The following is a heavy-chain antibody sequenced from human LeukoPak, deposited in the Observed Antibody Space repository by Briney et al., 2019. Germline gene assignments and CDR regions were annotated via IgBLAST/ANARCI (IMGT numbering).Heavy chain of an antibody. V-gene: IGHV4-39*01. CDR3: AKSGGSGLIDY. D-gene: IGHD1-26*01. Sequence: PSETLSLTCTVSGASISSNNYYWGWVRQPPGKGLEWIGNIYSSGNTYYNASLKSRVTIYIDTSKDQFSLNLSSVTAADTAVYYCAKSGGSGLIDYWGQGTLVTVSS. CDR2: IYSSGNT. J-gene: IGHJ4*02. CDR1: GASISSNNYY.